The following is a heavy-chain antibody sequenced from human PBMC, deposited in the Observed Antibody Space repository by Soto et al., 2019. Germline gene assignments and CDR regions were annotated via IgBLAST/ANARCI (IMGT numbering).Heavy chain of an antibody. Sequence: GGSLRLSCAASGFTFSSYWMHWVRQAPGKGLVWVSRINSDGSSTSYADSVKGRFTISRDNAKNTLYLQMNSLRAEDTAVYYCARARIAAAGNDYWGQGTLVTVSS. J-gene: IGHJ4*02. CDR2: INSDGSST. CDR1: GFTFSSYW. D-gene: IGHD6-13*01. V-gene: IGHV3-74*01. CDR3: ARARIAAAGNDY.